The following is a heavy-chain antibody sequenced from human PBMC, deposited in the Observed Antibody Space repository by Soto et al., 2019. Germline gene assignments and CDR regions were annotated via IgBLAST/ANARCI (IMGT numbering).Heavy chain of an antibody. CDR3: ARERYFDPFYGMDV. Sequence: EEQLVESGGGLVQPGESLRLSCAASGFSFSTYRMNWVRQAPGKGLEWVSYISTSSSTTHYAGSVKGRFTISRDNAKNSLYLQMNSLRDEDTAVYYCARERYFDPFYGMDVWGQGTMVTVSS. CDR1: GFSFSTYR. J-gene: IGHJ6*02. V-gene: IGHV3-48*02. D-gene: IGHD3-9*01. CDR2: ISTSSSTT.